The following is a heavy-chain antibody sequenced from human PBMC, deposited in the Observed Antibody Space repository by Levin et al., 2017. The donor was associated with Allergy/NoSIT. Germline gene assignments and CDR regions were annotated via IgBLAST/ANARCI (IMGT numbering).Heavy chain of an antibody. J-gene: IGHJ3*02. Sequence: ASVKVSCKVSGYSLSEVSMHWVRQAPGKGLEGMGGFDPEDVETIYAQKFQGRVTMTEDTSTDTAYMELTSLRSEDTAIYYCATETSGSYSVVFDIWGQGTMVTVSS. CDR3: ATETSGSYSVVFDI. D-gene: IGHD1-26*01. V-gene: IGHV1-24*01. CDR2: FDPEDVET. CDR1: GYSLSEVS.